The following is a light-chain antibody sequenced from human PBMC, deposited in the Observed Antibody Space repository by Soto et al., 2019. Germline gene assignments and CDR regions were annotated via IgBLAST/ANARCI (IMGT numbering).Light chain of an antibody. J-gene: IGLJ1*01. Sequence: QSVLTQAPSASGTPGQRVTISCSRSSSNIGSNAVSWYQQLPGTAPKLLIYDNNRRPSGVPDRFSASKSGTSASLAISGLRSEDEADYYCAVWDDSLNGFFAFGTGTKVTVL. V-gene: IGLV1-44*01. CDR1: SSNIGSNA. CDR2: DNN. CDR3: AVWDDSLNGFFA.